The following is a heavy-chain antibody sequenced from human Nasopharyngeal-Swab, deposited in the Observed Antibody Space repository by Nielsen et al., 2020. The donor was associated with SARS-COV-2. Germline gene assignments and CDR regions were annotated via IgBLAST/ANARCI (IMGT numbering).Heavy chain of an antibody. CDR2: INPYSGCGT. Sequence: ASVTVSCNASGYTFIGYYMHWVRQPPGHGLEWLGRINPYSGCGTYYSQMFEDRVTMTRDMSINTVYMELSSLRSDDTAVYYCAADARGYCSGGSCYSVLWGQGTLVTVSS. J-gene: IGHJ4*02. V-gene: IGHV1-2*06. D-gene: IGHD2-15*01. CDR3: AADARGYCSGGSCYSVL. CDR1: GYTFIGYY.